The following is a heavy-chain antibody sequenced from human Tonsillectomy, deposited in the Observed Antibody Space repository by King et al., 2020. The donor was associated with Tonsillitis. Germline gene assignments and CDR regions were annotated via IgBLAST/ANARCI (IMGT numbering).Heavy chain of an antibody. CDR3: AKDRLDMIADPSIVDDALHM. CDR1: GFTFSVYG. J-gene: IGHJ3*02. CDR2: IRYDGGRK. Sequence: VQLVQSGGGVVQPGGSLRVSCEVSGFTFSVYGMHWVRQAPGKGLEWVAIIRYDGGRKYYADSVKGRFTISRDNSKNILYLQMDSLRAEDTAVYYCAKDRLDMIADPSIVDDALHMWGQGTLVTVSA. V-gene: IGHV3-30*02. D-gene: IGHD3-22*01.